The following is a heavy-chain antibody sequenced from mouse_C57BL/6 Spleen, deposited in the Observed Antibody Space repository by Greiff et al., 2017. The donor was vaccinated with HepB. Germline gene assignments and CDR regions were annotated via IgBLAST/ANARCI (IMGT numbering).Heavy chain of an antibody. CDR1: GYTFTSYW. D-gene: IGHD3-2*02. Sequence: QVQLQQPGAELVRPGSSVKLSCKASGYTFTSYWMDWVKQRPGQGLEWIGNIYPSDSETHYNQKFKDKATLTVDKSSSTAYMQLSSLTSDDSAVYYCARWTAQATNYWGQGTTLTVSS. CDR2: IYPSDSET. J-gene: IGHJ2*01. V-gene: IGHV1-61*01. CDR3: ARWTAQATNY.